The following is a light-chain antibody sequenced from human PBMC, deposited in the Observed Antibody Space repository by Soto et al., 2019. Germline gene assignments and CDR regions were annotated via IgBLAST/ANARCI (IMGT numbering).Light chain of an antibody. Sequence: EIVLTQSPGTLSLSPGERATLSCWTSQSVSTTYLAWYQQKRGQAPRLLIYAASSRATGIPDRFSGSGSGTDFIITISRLEPEDFAVYYCQQYYSSPYTFGQGTELEI. CDR1: QSVSTTY. J-gene: IGKJ2*01. CDR2: AAS. V-gene: IGKV3-20*01. CDR3: QQYYSSPYT.